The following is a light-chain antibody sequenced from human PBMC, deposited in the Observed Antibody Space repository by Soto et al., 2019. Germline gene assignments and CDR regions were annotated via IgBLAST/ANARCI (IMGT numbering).Light chain of an antibody. CDR3: QQYNTYPLT. CDR1: QNIRSW. J-gene: IGKJ4*01. CDR2: DAS. V-gene: IGKV1-5*01. Sequence: DMPMTQSPTTLSATVGDRVTITCRASQNIRSWLAWYQQKPGKAPKLLIYDASSLESGVPSRFSGSGSGTEFTLTISSLQPDDFATYYCQQYNTYPLTFGGGTKVDIK.